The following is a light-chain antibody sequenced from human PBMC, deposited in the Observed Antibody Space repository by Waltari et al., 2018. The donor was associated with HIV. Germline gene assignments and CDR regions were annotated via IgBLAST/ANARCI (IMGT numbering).Light chain of an antibody. V-gene: IGLV1-44*01. CDR2: NDN. Sequence: QSLLTQPPSASGTPGQRVTISCSGSSSNIGTNGINWYHHLPGTAPKLLIYNDNQRPPGVPDRCSGSKSGTSASLAISGLQSEDEADYYCAAWDDSLRGWVFGRGTKLDVL. J-gene: IGLJ3*02. CDR3: AAWDDSLRGWV. CDR1: SSNIGTNG.